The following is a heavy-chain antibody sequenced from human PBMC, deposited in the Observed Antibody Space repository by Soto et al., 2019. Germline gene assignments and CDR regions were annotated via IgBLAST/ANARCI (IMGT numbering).Heavy chain of an antibody. Sequence: GASVKVSCKASGYTFTSYDINWVRQATGQGLEWMGWMNPNSGNTGYAQKFQGRVTMTTNTSTSTAYMELSSLRSEDTAVYYCARGPSSSPLQWGYWGQGTLVTVSS. CDR1: GYTFTSYD. V-gene: IGHV1-8*01. CDR3: ARGPSSSPLQWGY. J-gene: IGHJ4*02. CDR2: MNPNSGNT. D-gene: IGHD6-13*01.